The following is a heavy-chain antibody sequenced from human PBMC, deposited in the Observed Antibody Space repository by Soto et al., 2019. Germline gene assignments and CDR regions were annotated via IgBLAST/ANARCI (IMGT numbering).Heavy chain of an antibody. V-gene: IGHV4-30-2*01. CDR3: ARGGYSSNYYYYYGMDV. Sequence: KSWETLSLTCAVSGGSISSGGYSWSWIRQPPGKGLEWIGYIFHSGSTYYNPSLKSRVTITVDRSKNQFSLKLSSVTAADTAVYYCARGGYSSNYYYYYGMDVWGQGTTVTVSS. CDR2: IFHSGST. D-gene: IGHD5-18*01. J-gene: IGHJ6*02. CDR1: GGSISSGGYS.